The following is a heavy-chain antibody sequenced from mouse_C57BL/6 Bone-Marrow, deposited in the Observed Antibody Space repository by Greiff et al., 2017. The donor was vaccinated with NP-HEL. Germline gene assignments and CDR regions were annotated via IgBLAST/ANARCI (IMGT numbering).Heavy chain of an antibody. Sequence: QVQLQQPGADLFQDGASVKLSCKASGYNFTSYWMHWVKQRPGRGLEWIGRIGHNSGGTKFNEKFKTKATLTVDKPSSTAYMQLSSLTSEDSAVYYCARYYYGSRGWYFDVWGTGTTVTVSS. CDR2: IGHNSGGT. CDR3: ARYYYGSRGWYFDV. V-gene: IGHV1-72*01. J-gene: IGHJ1*03. CDR1: GYNFTSYW. D-gene: IGHD1-1*01.